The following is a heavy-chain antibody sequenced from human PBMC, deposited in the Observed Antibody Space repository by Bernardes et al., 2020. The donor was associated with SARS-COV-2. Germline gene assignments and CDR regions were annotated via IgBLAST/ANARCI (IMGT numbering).Heavy chain of an antibody. CDR2: IYYSGST. D-gene: IGHD5-12*01. J-gene: IGHJ2*01. Sequence: ETLSLTCTVSGGSISSYYWSWIRQPPGKGLEWIGYIYYSGSTNYNPSLKSRVTISVDTSKNQFSLKLSSVTAADTAVYYCARRAPAMATYWYFDLWGRGTLVTVSS. CDR1: GGSISSYY. CDR3: ARRAPAMATYWYFDL. V-gene: IGHV4-59*01.